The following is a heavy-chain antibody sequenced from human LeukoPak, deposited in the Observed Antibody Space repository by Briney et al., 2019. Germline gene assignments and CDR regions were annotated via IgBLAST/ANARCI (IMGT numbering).Heavy chain of an antibody. D-gene: IGHD4-17*01. CDR2: ISYDGSNK. V-gene: IGHV3-30*18. Sequence: PGGSLRPSCAASGFTFSSYGMHWVRQAPGKGLEWVAVISYDGSNKYYADSVKGRFTISRDNSKNTLYLQMNSLRAEDTAVYYCAKDIALTQYGDLDYWGQGTLVTVSS. J-gene: IGHJ4*02. CDR3: AKDIALTQYGDLDY. CDR1: GFTFSSYG.